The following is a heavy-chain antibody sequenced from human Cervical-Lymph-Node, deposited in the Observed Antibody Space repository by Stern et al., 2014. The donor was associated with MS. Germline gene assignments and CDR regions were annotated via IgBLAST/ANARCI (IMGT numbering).Heavy chain of an antibody. J-gene: IGHJ3*02. Sequence: VQLVESGPGLVKPSQTLSLTCTVSGGSISSGNYYWSWIRQPAGEGLEWIGRIYSSGSTQYNPPPTSPVPISAATHTKPLHLRVSSVTAADTAVYYCARGNYDVLTDNGGHGFDIWGQGTMVTVSS. D-gene: IGHD3-9*01. CDR2: IYSSGST. V-gene: IGHV4-61*02. CDR3: ARGNYDVLTDNGGHGFDI. CDR1: GGSISSGNYY.